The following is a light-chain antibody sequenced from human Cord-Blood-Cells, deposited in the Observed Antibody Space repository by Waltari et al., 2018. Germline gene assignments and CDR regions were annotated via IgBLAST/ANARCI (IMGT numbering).Light chain of an antibody. CDR2: AAS. CDR3: QQSYSTPWT. V-gene: IGKV1-39*01. CDR1: QSISSY. J-gene: IGKJ1*01. Sequence: DIQMTQSPSSLSASVGDRVTITCRASQSISSYLNWYQQKPGKAPNLLIYAASSLPSGVPTRFSGSGFGTEFTLTISSLQPEDFATYYCQQSYSTPWTFGQGTKVEIK.